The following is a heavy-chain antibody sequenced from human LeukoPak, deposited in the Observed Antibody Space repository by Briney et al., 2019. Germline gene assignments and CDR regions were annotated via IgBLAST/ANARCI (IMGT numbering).Heavy chain of an antibody. V-gene: IGHV5-51*01. J-gene: IGHJ5*02. Sequence: GESLKISCKGSGYTFTSSWIGWVRQMPGKGLEWMGIIYPGDSDTRYSPSFQGQVTISADKSISTAYLQWSSLKASDTAMYYCARRNYYDSSGYYFDPWGQGTLVTVSS. D-gene: IGHD3-22*01. CDR1: GYTFTSSW. CDR3: ARRNYYDSSGYYFDP. CDR2: IYPGDSDT.